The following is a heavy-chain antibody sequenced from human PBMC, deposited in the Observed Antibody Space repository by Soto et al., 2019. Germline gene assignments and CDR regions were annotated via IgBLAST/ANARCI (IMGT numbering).Heavy chain of an antibody. D-gene: IGHD3-22*01. CDR2: ISGGGGGT. CDR1: GFTFDNYA. CDR3: AKDVHDDSSGGFDP. Sequence: EVRLLESGGGLEQPGGSLRLSCATSGFTFDNYAMSWVRQAPGKGLEWVAGISGGGGGTYYADSVKGRFIISRDNSKNTPYLQINGLRTEDTAVYFCAKDVHDDSSGGFDPWGQGTLVTVSS. V-gene: IGHV3-23*01. J-gene: IGHJ5*02.